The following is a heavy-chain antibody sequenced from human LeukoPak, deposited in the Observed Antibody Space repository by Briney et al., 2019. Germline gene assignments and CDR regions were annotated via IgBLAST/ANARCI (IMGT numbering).Heavy chain of an antibody. CDR3: ATTLYYYDNNGQNYYYYYGLNV. CDR1: GGTFSSYV. CDR2: IIPIFGPV. V-gene: IGHV1-69*13. Sequence: SVKVSCKASGGTFSSYVISWVRQAPGQGLEWMGGIIPIFGPVKYAQKFQGRVTIAADESTSTAYMELSGLRSEDTAVYYCATTLYYYDNNGQNYYYYYGLNVWGQGTTVTVSS. D-gene: IGHD3-22*01. J-gene: IGHJ6*02.